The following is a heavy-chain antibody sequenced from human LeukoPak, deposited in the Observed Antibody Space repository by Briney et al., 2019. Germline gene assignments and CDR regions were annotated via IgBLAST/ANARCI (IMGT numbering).Heavy chain of an antibody. J-gene: IGHJ4*02. CDR1: GGSFSGYY. Sequence: SETLSLTCAVYGGSFSGYYWSWIRQPPGKGLEWIGEINHSGSTNYNPSLKSRVTVSVDTSKNQFSLKLSSVTAADTAVYYCASPRITMARSFDYWGQGTLVTVSS. V-gene: IGHV4-34*01. CDR3: ASPRITMARSFDY. D-gene: IGHD3-10*01. CDR2: INHSGST.